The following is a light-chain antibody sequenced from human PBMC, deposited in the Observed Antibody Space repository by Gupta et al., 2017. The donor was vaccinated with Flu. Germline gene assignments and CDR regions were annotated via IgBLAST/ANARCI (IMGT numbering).Light chain of an antibody. CDR1: QGISSY. CDR3: QQLNSYPWT. Sequence: DTQSAASPSFLSGSVGDRVTITCRASQGISSYLAWYQQKPGKAPKLLIYAASTLQSGVPSRFSGSGSGTEFTLTISSLQPEDFATYYCQQLNSYPWTFGQGTKVEIK. V-gene: IGKV1-9*01. J-gene: IGKJ1*01. CDR2: AAS.